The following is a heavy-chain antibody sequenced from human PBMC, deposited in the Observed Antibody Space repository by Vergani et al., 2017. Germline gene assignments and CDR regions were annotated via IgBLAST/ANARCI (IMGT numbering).Heavy chain of an antibody. J-gene: IGHJ4*02. CDR2: IIPICGTA. Sequence: QVQLVQSGAEVKTPGSSEKVSCKASGGTFSSYAISGVRQAAGPGGAWRGGIIPICGTANYAQKFQGRVTITADESPSTAYMDLSSLRSEDTAVYYCARSPSPNSIAAAGTFSYWGQGTLVTVSS. CDR3: ARSPSPNSIAAAGTFSY. V-gene: IGHV1-69*01. D-gene: IGHD6-13*01. CDR1: GGTFSSYA.